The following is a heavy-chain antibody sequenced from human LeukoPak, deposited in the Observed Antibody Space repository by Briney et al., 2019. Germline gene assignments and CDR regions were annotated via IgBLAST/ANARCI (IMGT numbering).Heavy chain of an antibody. Sequence: SETMSLTCTVSGGSISSSSYYWGWIRQPPGEGLEWIGSIYYSGSTYYNPSLKSRVTISVDTSKNQFSLKLSSVTAADTAVYYCARHPMSPYGLVMDVWGKGTTVTVSP. J-gene: IGHJ6*04. CDR2: IYYSGST. V-gene: IGHV4-39*01. CDR3: ARHPMSPYGLVMDV. CDR1: GGSISSSSYY. D-gene: IGHD3-10*01.